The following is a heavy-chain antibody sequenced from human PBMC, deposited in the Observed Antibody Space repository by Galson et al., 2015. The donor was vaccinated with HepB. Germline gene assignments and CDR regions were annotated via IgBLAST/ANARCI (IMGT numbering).Heavy chain of an antibody. V-gene: IGHV3-23*01. D-gene: IGHD6-6*01. J-gene: IGHJ4*02. CDR1: GFTFSNAW. Sequence: SLRLSCAASGFTFSNAWMSWVRQAPGKGLEWVSAISGSGGSTYYADSVKGRFTISRDNSKNTLYLQMNSLRAEDTAVYYCAKEQLSIAARPCFFDYWGQGTLVTVSS. CDR2: ISGSGGST. CDR3: AKEQLSIAARPCFFDY.